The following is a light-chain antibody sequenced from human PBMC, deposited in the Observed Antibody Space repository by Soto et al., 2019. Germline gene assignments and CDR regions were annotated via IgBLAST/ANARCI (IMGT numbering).Light chain of an antibody. CDR3: QQSYTTPYT. CDR2: AAS. Sequence: DIQMTQSSSSLSASVGDRVTITCRASQSISNFLNWYQQKPGKAPELLIYAASSLHSGVPSRFSGSGSGTNFTLTISSLQPEDFATYSCQQSYTTPYTFGQGTKLEIK. CDR1: QSISNF. J-gene: IGKJ2*01. V-gene: IGKV1-39*01.